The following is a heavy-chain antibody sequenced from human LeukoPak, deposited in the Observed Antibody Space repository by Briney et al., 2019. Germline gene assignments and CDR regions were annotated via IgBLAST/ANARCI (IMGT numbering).Heavy chain of an antibody. CDR1: GYTFTSYY. CDR3: AITMVRGVILPPDY. Sequence: ASAKVSCKASGYTFTSYYMHWVRQAPGQGLEWMGIINPSGGSTSYAQKFQGRVTMTRDMSTSTVYMELSRLRSDDTAVYYCAITMVRGVILPPDYWGQGTLVTVSS. V-gene: IGHV1-46*03. CDR2: INPSGGST. D-gene: IGHD3-10*01. J-gene: IGHJ4*02.